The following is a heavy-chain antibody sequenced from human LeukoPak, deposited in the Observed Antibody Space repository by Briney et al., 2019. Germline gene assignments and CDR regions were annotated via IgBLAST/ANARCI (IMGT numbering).Heavy chain of an antibody. CDR1: GLTFNNYE. D-gene: IGHD3-9*01. V-gene: IGHV3-48*03. J-gene: IGHJ4*02. CDR2: ISGSDSTI. CDR3: ARGYDILTAPFFDY. Sequence: GGSLRLSCSASGLTFNNYEMNWVRQAPGKGLEWVSYISGSDSTIYYADSVKGRFTISRDNAKNSLFLQMNSLRAEDTAVYYCARGYDILTAPFFDYWGQGTLVTVSS.